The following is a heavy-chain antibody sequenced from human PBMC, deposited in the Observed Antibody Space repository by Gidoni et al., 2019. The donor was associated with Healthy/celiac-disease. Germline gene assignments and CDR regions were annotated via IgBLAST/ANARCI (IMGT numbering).Heavy chain of an antibody. CDR1: GGSISSGDYY. Sequence: QVQLQESGPGLVKPSQTLSLTCTVSGGSISSGDYYWSWIRQPPGKGLEWIGYIYYSGSTYYNPSLKSRVTISVDTSKNQFSLKLSSVTAADTAVYYCARDMMTTVTTKGLWYFDLWGRGTLVTVSS. J-gene: IGHJ2*01. CDR2: IYYSGST. CDR3: ARDMMTTVTTKGLWYFDL. V-gene: IGHV4-30-4*01. D-gene: IGHD4-17*01.